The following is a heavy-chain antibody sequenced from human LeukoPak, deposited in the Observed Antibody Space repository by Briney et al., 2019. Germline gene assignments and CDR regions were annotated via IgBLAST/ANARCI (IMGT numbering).Heavy chain of an antibody. CDR1: GFTFSSYA. V-gene: IGHV3-23*01. CDR3: AKASVAIPQYCNS. CDR2: ISGTGSST. J-gene: IGHJ5*02. Sequence: GGSLRLSCAASGFTFSSYAMSWVRQAPGKGLEWVSTISGTGSSTYYADSAKGRFTISRDNSKDTLFLQLNSLTAADTAMYFCAKASVAIPQYCNSWGQGTLVTVSS. D-gene: IGHD2-2*02.